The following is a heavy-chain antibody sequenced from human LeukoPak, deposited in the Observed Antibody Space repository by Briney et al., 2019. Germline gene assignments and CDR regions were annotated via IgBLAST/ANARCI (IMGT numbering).Heavy chain of an antibody. D-gene: IGHD3-22*01. CDR1: GYTFTSYY. CDR2: INPSGGST. Sequence: ASVKVSCKASGYTFTSYYMHWVRQAPGQGLEGMGIINPSGGSTSYAQKFQGRVTMTRDMSTSTVYMELSSLRSEDTAVYYCARASIVYYYDSLDAFDIWGQGTMVTVSS. CDR3: ARASIVYYYDSLDAFDI. V-gene: IGHV1-46*01. J-gene: IGHJ3*02.